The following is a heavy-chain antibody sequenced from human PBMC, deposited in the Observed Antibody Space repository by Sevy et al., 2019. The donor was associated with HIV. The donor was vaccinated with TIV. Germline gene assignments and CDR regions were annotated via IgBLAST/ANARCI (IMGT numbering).Heavy chain of an antibody. Sequence: GESLKISCKGSGYSFTDYWIGWVRQKPGKGLEWMGIIYPGDSDTIYRPSFQGQVTISVDKSISTAYLQWSSLKTSDTAIFYCARGARGTLPSYYYYTLNIWGQGTTVTVSS. V-gene: IGHV5-51*01. CDR3: ARGARGTLPSYYYYTLNI. CDR1: GYSFTDYW. J-gene: IGHJ6*02. D-gene: IGHD3-16*01. CDR2: IYPGDSDT.